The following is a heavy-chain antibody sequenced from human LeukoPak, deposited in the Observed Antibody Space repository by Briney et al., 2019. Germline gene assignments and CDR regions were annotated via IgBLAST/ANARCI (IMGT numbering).Heavy chain of an antibody. Sequence: PSETLSLTCTVSGGSISSSSYYWGWIRQPPGKGLEWIGSIYYSGSTYYNPSLKSRVTISVDTSKNQFSLKLTSVTAAETAVDYCAREGRYRYGYNEYHLYMDIWGKGTTVTVSS. CDR3: AREGRYRYGYNEYHLYMDI. V-gene: IGHV4-39*07. J-gene: IGHJ6*03. CDR1: GGSISSSSYY. CDR2: IYYSGST. D-gene: IGHD5-18*01.